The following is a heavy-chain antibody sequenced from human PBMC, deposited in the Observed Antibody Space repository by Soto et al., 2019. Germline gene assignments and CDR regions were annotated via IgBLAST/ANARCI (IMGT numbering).Heavy chain of an antibody. CDR2: IYYSGST. Sequence: SETLSVTCTVSGGSISSSSYYWGWIRQPPGKGLEWIGSIYYSGSTYYNPSLKSRVTISVDTSKNQFSLKLSSVTAADTAVYYGAKHNLHSSVKNDYGAQGPLATVSS. V-gene: IGHV4-39*01. J-gene: IGHJ4*02. CDR1: GGSISSSSYY. CDR3: AKHNLHSSVKNDY. D-gene: IGHD3-22*01.